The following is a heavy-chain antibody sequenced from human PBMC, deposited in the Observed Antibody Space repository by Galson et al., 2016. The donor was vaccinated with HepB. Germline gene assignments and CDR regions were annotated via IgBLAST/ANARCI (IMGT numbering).Heavy chain of an antibody. CDR2: ISYDGSNK. V-gene: IGHV3-30*18. D-gene: IGHD3-3*01. J-gene: IGHJ4*02. CDR3: AKTYYDFWSGYPYYYFDY. Sequence: SLRLSCAASGFTFSSYGMHWVRQAPGKGLEWVAVISYDGSNKYYADSVKGRFTISRDYSKNTLYLQMNSLRAEDTAVYYCAKTYYDFWSGYPYYYFDYWGQGTLVTVSS. CDR1: GFTFSSYG.